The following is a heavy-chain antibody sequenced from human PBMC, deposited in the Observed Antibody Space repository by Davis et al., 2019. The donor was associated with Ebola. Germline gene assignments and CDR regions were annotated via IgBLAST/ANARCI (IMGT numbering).Heavy chain of an antibody. Sequence: PSETLSLTCAISGDSVAGGSGGWNWIRQSPSRGLEWLGRTYYSSKWYDGYAESVKSRINISPDTAQNQFSLHLNSVTPEDTAIYYCTRGWFRSGMDVWGQGTTITVSS. D-gene: IGHD6-19*01. CDR2: TYYSSKWYD. CDR3: TRGWFRSGMDV. V-gene: IGHV6-1*01. CDR1: GDSVAGGSGG. J-gene: IGHJ6*02.